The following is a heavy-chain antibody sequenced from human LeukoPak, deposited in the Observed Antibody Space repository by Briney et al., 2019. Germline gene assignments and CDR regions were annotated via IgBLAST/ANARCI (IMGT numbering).Heavy chain of an antibody. CDR2: MNPSSGNT. D-gene: IGHD4-11*01. J-gene: IGHJ6*02. Sequence: ASVKVSCKASGYTFTSYDISWVRQATGQGLEWMGWMNPSSGNTGYAQKFQGRVTMTRNTSISTAYMELSSLRSEDAAVYYCARGYSNVDYYYYYYGMDVWGQGTTVTVSS. CDR1: GYTFTSYD. V-gene: IGHV1-8*01. CDR3: ARGYSNVDYYYYYYGMDV.